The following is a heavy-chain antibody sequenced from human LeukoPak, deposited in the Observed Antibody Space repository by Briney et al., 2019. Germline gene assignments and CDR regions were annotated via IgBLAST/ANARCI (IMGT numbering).Heavy chain of an antibody. V-gene: IGHV3-66*02. J-gene: IGHJ6*03. CDR1: GFTLSSNY. CDR2: IYSGGST. D-gene: IGHD3-10*01. Sequence: PGGSLRLSCAASGFTLSSNYMSWVRQAPGKGLEWVSVIYSGGSTYYADSVKGRFTISRDNSKNTLYLQMNSLRAEDTAVYYCARDSAVHYYMDVWGKGTTVTVSS. CDR3: ARDSAVHYYMDV.